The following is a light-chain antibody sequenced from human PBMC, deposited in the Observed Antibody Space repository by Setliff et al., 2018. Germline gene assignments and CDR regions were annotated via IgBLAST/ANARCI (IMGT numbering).Light chain of an antibody. CDR2: EVA. CDR3: CSYAGSRTVV. CDR1: SSDVGNYNL. J-gene: IGLJ3*02. Sequence: QSVLTQPASVSGSPGQSITISCTGTSSDVGNYNLVFWYQQHPGKAPKLIIYEVAKRSSGVSDRFSGSKSGNTASLTISGLQSEDEADYHCCSYAGSRTVVFGGGTKVTV. V-gene: IGLV2-23*02.